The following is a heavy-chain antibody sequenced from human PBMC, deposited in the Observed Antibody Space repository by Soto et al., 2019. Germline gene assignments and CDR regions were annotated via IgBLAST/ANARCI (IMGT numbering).Heavy chain of an antibody. CDR1: GYTFTNYA. V-gene: IGHV1-3*01. J-gene: IGHJ4*02. D-gene: IGHD6-13*01. CDR3: ARVLEKQQLVRGLDY. Sequence: ASGKVSCKASGYTFTNYARHWVRQAPGQRLEWMGWINAGNGNTKYSQKFQGRVTITRDTSASTAYMELSSLRSEDTAVYYCARVLEKQQLVRGLDYWGQRTLVTVSS. CDR2: INAGNGNT.